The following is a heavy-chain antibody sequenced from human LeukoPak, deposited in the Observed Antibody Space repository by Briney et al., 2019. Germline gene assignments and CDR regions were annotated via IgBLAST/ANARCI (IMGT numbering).Heavy chain of an antibody. J-gene: IGHJ4*02. CDR3: ARLEDEYSSGWYGDY. V-gene: IGHV5-51*01. CDR1: GYSFTSYW. Sequence: GESLKISCKGSGYSFTSYWIGWVRQMPGKGLEWMGIIYPGDSDTRYSPSFQGQVTISADKSISTAYLQWSSLKASDTAMYYCARLEDEYSSGWYGDYWGQGTLVTVSS. CDR2: IYPGDSDT. D-gene: IGHD6-19*01.